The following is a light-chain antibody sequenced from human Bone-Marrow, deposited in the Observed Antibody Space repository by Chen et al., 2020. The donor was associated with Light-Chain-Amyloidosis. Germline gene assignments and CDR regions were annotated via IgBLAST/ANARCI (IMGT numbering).Light chain of an antibody. Sequence: NFMLTQPHSVSESPGKTVIISFTRSSGSIATNYVQWYQQRPGSSPTTVIYEDDQRPSGVPDRFSGSIDRSSNSASLTISGLKTEEEADYYCQSYQGSSQGVFGGGTKLTVL. V-gene: IGLV6-57*01. CDR3: QSYQGSSQGV. CDR1: SGSIATNY. CDR2: EDD. J-gene: IGLJ3*02.